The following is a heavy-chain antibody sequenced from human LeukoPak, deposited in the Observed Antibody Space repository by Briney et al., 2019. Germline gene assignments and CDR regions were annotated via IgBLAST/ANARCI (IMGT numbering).Heavy chain of an antibody. CDR2: INSDGSST. Sequence: PGGSLRLSCAASGFTFSSYWMHWVRQAPGKGLVWVSRINSDGSSTSYADSVKGRFTISRDNAKNSLYLQMNSLRDEDTAVYYCAAENYDYGDFWGQGTLVTVSS. CDR1: GFTFSSYW. D-gene: IGHD3-10*01. CDR3: AAENYDYGDF. V-gene: IGHV3-74*01. J-gene: IGHJ4*02.